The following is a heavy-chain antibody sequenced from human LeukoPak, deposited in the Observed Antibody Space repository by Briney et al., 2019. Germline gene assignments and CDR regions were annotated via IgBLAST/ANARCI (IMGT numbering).Heavy chain of an antibody. D-gene: IGHD1-1*01. CDR1: GYTFTSYA. Sequence: ASVKVSCKASGYTFTSYAMNWVRQAPGQGLEWMGGIIPIFGTANYAQKFQGRVTITADESTSTAYMELSSLRSEDTAVYYCARGLEGGPNDAFDIWGQGTMVTVSS. CDR2: IIPIFGTA. J-gene: IGHJ3*02. V-gene: IGHV1-69*13. CDR3: ARGLEGGPNDAFDI.